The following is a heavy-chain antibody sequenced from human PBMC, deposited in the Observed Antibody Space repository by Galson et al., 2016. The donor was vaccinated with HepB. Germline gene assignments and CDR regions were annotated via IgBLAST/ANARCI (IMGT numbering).Heavy chain of an antibody. CDR3: TTDWNWLQILTASVADH. D-gene: IGHD5-24*01. Sequence: LRLSCAASGLRFSSYAMGWVRQASGKGLEWVSAISGFGVNTYYADAVRGRFTISRANSRNTLYLQMHSLRVEDTAPYYCTTDWNWLQILTASVADHWGQGTLVTVAS. J-gene: IGHJ5*02. CDR1: GLRFSSYA. V-gene: IGHV3-23*01. CDR2: ISGFGVNT.